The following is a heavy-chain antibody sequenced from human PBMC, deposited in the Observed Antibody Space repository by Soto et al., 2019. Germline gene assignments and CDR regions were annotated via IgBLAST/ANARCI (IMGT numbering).Heavy chain of an antibody. CDR1: GGSISSSSYY. V-gene: IGHV4-39*01. D-gene: IGHD5-12*01. Sequence: QLQLQESGPGLVKPSETLSLTCTVSGGSISSSSYYWGWIRQPPGKGLEWIGSIYYSGSTYYNPSLKSRVTISVDTSKNQFSLKLSSVTAADTAVYYCARRRMATILNWFDPWGQGTLVTVSS. J-gene: IGHJ5*02. CDR2: IYYSGST. CDR3: ARRRMATILNWFDP.